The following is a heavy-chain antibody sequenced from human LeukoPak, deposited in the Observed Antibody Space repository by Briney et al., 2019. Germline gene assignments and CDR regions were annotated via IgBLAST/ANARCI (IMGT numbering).Heavy chain of an antibody. CDR2: IYYSGST. J-gene: IGHJ4*02. CDR3: ARDRKQPAALDY. CDR1: GGSISSGGYY. D-gene: IGHD2-2*01. Sequence: SQTLSLTCTVSGGSISSGGYYWSWIRQPPGKGLEWIGYIYYSGSTNYNPSLKSRVTISVDRSKNQFSLKLSSVTAADTAVYYCARDRKQPAALDYWGQGTLVTVSS. V-gene: IGHV4-61*08.